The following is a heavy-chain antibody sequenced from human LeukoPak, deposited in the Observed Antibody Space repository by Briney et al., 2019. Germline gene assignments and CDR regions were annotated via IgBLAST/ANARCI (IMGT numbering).Heavy chain of an antibody. CDR1: GGSISSNYC. J-gene: IGHJ3*02. CDR3: GRHAYGDSSAAFDI. D-gene: IGHD4-17*01. V-gene: IGHV4-4*02. Sequence: PSGTLSLTCAVSGGSISSNYCWRWVRQFPGKGLEWIGEVYRRGSTSYNPSLKSRVVISIDKSKNQYSLNLNSVTAADTAMYYCGRHAYGDSSAAFDIWGQGTMVIVSS. CDR2: VYRRGST.